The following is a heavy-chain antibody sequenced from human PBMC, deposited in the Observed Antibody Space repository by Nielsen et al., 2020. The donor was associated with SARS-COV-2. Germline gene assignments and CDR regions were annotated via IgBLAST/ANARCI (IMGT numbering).Heavy chain of an antibody. CDR3: ARGGLSGYSYGRTRPYYYYMDV. V-gene: IGHV3-11*06. CDR1: GFTFSDYY. Sequence: GESLKISCAASGFTFSDYYMSWIRQAPGKGLEWVSSISSSSSYIYYADSVKGRFTISRDNAKNSLYLQMNSLRAEDTAVYYCARGGLSGYSYGRTRPYYYYMDVWGKGTTVTVSS. CDR2: ISSSSSYI. D-gene: IGHD5-18*01. J-gene: IGHJ6*03.